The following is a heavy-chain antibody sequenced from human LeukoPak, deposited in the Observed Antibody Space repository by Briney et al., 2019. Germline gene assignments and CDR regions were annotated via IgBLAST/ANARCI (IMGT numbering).Heavy chain of an antibody. CDR3: ARGRATGRSGGDY. Sequence: GESLRLSCAASGFTFSSCSMNWVRQAPGKGLEWVSYISSGSSSIYYADSVKGRFTISRDNAENSLYLQMNSLRDEDTAVYYCARGRATGRSGGDYWGQGTLVTVSS. D-gene: IGHD3-9*01. CDR1: GFTFSSCS. CDR2: ISSGSSSI. V-gene: IGHV3-48*02. J-gene: IGHJ4*02.